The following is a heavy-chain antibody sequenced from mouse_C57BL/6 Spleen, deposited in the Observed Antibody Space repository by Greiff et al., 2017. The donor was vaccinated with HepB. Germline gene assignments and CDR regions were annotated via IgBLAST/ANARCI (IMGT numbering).Heavy chain of an antibody. D-gene: IGHD2-5*01. CDR1: GYAFSSSW. CDR2: IYPGDGDT. J-gene: IGHJ4*01. CDR3: ARPYYSNYVDAMDY. V-gene: IGHV1-82*01. Sequence: LMESGPELVKPGASVKISCKASGYAFSSSWMNWVKQRPGKGLEWIGRIYPGDGDTNYNGKFKGKATLTADKSSSTAYMQLSSLTSEDSAVYFCARPYYSNYVDAMDYWGQGTSVTVSS.